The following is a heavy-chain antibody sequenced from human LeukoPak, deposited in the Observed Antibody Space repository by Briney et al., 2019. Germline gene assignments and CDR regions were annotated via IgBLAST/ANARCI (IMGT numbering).Heavy chain of an antibody. V-gene: IGHV3-30*18. J-gene: IGHJ5*02. CDR1: GFTFRSYG. CDR3: AKDGLDP. Sequence: PGGSLRLSCAASGFTFRSYGMHWVRQAPGKGLEWVAVISYDGSNKYYADSVKGRFTISRDNSKNTLYLQMNSLRAEDTAVYYCAKDGLDPWGQGTLVTVSS. CDR2: ISYDGSNK.